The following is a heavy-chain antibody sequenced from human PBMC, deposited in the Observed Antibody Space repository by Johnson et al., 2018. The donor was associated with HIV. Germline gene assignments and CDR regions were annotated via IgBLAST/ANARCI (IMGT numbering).Heavy chain of an antibody. CDR2: IKEDGSEK. D-gene: IGHD4-23*01. V-gene: IGHV3-7*03. CDR1: GFTFDDFG. J-gene: IGHJ3*02. Sequence: VQLVESGGGVVRPGGSLRLSCAASGFTFDDFGMGWVRQAPGKGLEWVANIKEDGSEKYYVDSVKGRFTISRDNDKNSLYLQMSSLRAEDTALYYCARAVDYGGNSPSRAFDIWGRGTLVTVSS. CDR3: ARAVDYGGNSPSRAFDI.